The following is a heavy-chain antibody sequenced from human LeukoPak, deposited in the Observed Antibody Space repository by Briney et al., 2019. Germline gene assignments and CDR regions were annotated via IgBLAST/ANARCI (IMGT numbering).Heavy chain of an antibody. J-gene: IGHJ4*02. D-gene: IGHD3-10*01. V-gene: IGHV4-34*01. CDR2: INHSGST. CDR3: ARARITMVRGVIIDY. CDR1: GGSFSGYY. Sequence: SETLSLTCAVYGGSFSGYYWSLIRQPPGKGLEWIGEINHSGSTNYNPSLKSRVTISVDTSKNQFSLKLSPVTAADTAVYYCARARITMVRGVIIDYWGQGTLVTVSS.